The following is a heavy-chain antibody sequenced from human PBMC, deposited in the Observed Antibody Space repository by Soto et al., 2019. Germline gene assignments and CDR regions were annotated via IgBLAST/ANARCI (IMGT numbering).Heavy chain of an antibody. D-gene: IGHD6-13*01. Sequence: SETLSLTCAVSGGSISSSNWWSWVRQPPGKGLEWIGEIYHSGSTNYNPSLKSRVTISVDKSKNQFSLKLSSVTAADTAVYYCARDPMQQLRAFDIWGQGTMVTVSS. CDR3: ARDPMQQLRAFDI. V-gene: IGHV4-4*02. CDR2: IYHSGST. J-gene: IGHJ3*02. CDR1: GGSISSSNW.